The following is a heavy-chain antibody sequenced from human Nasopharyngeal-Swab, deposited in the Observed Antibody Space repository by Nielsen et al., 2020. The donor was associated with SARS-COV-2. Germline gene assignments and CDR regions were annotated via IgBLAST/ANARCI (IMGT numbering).Heavy chain of an antibody. J-gene: IGHJ4*02. D-gene: IGHD3-9*01. CDR3: ARGLTGYYVDY. V-gene: IGHV3-74*01. Sequence: WIRQPPGKGLVWVSRINSDGSSTSYADSVKGRFTISRDNAKNTLYLQMNSLRAEDTAVYYCARGLTGYYVDYWGQGTLVTVSS. CDR2: INSDGSST.